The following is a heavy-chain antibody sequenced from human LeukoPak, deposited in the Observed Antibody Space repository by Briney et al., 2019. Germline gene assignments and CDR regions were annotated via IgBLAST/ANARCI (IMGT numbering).Heavy chain of an antibody. Sequence: PSETLSLTCTVSGYSISSGYYWGWIRQPPGKGLEWIGSGYHIGSTYFNPSLRSRVTILIDIFKNQFSLKMSSVTAADTAIYYCARDRRGYDFWSTDNWFDPWGQGTLVTVSS. CDR3: ARDRRGYDFWSTDNWFDP. J-gene: IGHJ5*02. CDR1: GYSISSGYY. CDR2: GYHIGST. V-gene: IGHV4-38-2*02. D-gene: IGHD3-3*01.